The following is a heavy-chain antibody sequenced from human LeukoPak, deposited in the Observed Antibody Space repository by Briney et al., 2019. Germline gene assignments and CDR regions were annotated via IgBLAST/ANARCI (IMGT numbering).Heavy chain of an antibody. V-gene: IGHV3-23*01. CDR2: ISGSGGST. CDR3: AKSFSTYYYDSSGYLGDAFDI. CDR1: GFTFSSYA. Sequence: GGSLRLSCAAPGFTFSSYAMSWVRQAPGKGLEWVSAISGSGGSTYYADSVKGRFTISRDNSKNTLYLQMNSLRAEDTAVYYCAKSFSTYYYDSSGYLGDAFDIWGQGTMVTVSS. J-gene: IGHJ3*02. D-gene: IGHD3-22*01.